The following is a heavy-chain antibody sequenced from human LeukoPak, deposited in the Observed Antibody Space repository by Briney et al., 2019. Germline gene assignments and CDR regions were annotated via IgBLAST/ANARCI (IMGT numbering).Heavy chain of an antibody. CDR3: ARGVGATVNLFDY. J-gene: IGHJ4*02. CDR1: GGTFSSYA. V-gene: IGHV1-69*01. Sequence: PAASVKVSCKASGGTFSSYAISWVRQAPGQGLEWMGGIIPIFGTANYAQKFQGRVTITADESTSTAYMELSSLRSEDTAVYYCARGVGATVNLFDYWAREPWSPSPQ. CDR2: IIPIFGTA. D-gene: IGHD4-17*01.